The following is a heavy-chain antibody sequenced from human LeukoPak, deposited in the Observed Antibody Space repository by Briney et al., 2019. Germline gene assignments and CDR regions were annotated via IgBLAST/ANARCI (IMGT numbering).Heavy chain of an antibody. V-gene: IGHV4-34*01. CDR1: GGSFSGYY. CDR2: INHSGST. J-gene: IGHJ4*02. CDR3: ARGPPATYYYDSSGSGVDY. D-gene: IGHD3-22*01. Sequence: SETLSLTCAVYGGSFSGYYWSWIRQPPGKGLEWIGEINHSGSTNYNPSLKRRVTISVDTSKNQFSLKLSSVTAADTAVYYCARGPPATYYYDSSGSGVDYWGQGTLVTVSS.